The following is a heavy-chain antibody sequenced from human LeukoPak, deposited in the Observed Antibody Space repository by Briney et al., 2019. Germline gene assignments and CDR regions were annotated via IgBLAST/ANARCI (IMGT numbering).Heavy chain of an antibody. D-gene: IGHD5-18*01. Sequence: PGGSLRLSCAASGFTFGDYAMHWVRQAPGKGLEWVSGISWNSGSVGYVDSVKGRFTISRDNAKNSLYLQMNSLRTEDTAFYYCAKDTLRGYNYGYWDYWGQGILVTVSS. V-gene: IGHV3-9*01. CDR1: GFTFGDYA. CDR3: AKDTLRGYNYGYWDY. J-gene: IGHJ4*02. CDR2: ISWNSGSV.